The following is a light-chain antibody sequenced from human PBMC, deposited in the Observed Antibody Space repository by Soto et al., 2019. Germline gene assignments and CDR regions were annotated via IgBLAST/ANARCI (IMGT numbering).Light chain of an antibody. CDR3: CSHSASYTFV. CDR2: DVT. J-gene: IGLJ1*01. CDR1: RSDVGGYNC. Sequence: ALTQPRSVSGSPGQSVTISCTGTRSDVGGYNCVSWYQQHPGKAPQLIIYDVTQRPSGVPDRFSGSKSGNTASLSISGLQAEDEADYYCCSHSASYTFVFGTGTKVTVL. V-gene: IGLV2-11*01.